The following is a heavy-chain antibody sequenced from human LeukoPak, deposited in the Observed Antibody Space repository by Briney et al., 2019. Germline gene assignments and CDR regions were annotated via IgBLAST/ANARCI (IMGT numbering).Heavy chain of an antibody. D-gene: IGHD1-26*01. CDR2: ISYDGSNK. Sequence: GGSLRLSCAASGFTFSSYAMHWVRQAPGKGLEWVAVISYDGSNKYYADSVKGRFTISRGNSKNTLYLQMNSLRAEDAAVYYCARDTVGGYSYFQHWGQGTLVTVSS. CDR1: GFTFSSYA. J-gene: IGHJ1*01. CDR3: ARDTVGGYSYFQH. V-gene: IGHV3-30*04.